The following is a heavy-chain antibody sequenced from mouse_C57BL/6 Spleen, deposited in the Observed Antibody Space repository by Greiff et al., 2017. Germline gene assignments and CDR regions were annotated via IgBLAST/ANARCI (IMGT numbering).Heavy chain of an antibody. CDR2: IYPGDGDT. CDR1: GYAFSSSW. D-gene: IGHD1-1*01. Sequence: VQLVESGPELVKPGASVKISCKASGYAFSSSWMKWVKQRPGKGLEWIGRIYPGDGDTNYNGKFKGKATLTADKSSSTAYMQLSSLTSEDSAVYFCARVYGSFFDYWGQGTTLTVSS. V-gene: IGHV1-82*01. J-gene: IGHJ2*01. CDR3: ARVYGSFFDY.